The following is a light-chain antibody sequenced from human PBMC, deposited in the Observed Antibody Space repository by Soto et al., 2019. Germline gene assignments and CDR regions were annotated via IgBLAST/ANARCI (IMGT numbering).Light chain of an antibody. CDR3: AAWDDSLNGVV. V-gene: IGLV1-44*01. J-gene: IGLJ2*01. CDR2: SSN. Sequence: QAVVTQPPSASGTPGQRVTISCSGSSSNIGSNSVNWYQQLPGTASKLLMYSSNQRPSGVPDRFSGSKSGTSASLAISGLQSEDEADYYCAAWDDSLNGVVFGGGTKLTVL. CDR1: SSNIGSNS.